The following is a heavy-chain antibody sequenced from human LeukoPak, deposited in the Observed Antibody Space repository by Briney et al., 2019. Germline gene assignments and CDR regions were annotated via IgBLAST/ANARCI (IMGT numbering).Heavy chain of an antibody. D-gene: IGHD3-22*01. V-gene: IGHV4-39*01. J-gene: IGHJ4*02. Sequence: PSETLSLTCTVSSGSISSSSYYWGWIRQPPGKGLEWIGSIYYSGSTYYNPSLKSRVTISVDTSKNQFSLKLSSVTAADTAVYYCARNGAYYYDSSTDWGQGTLVTVSS. CDR2: IYYSGST. CDR1: SGSISSSSYY. CDR3: ARNGAYYYDSSTD.